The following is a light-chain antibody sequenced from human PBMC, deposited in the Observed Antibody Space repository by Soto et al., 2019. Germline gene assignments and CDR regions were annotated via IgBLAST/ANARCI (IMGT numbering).Light chain of an antibody. J-gene: IGKJ4*01. CDR2: TAS. CDR3: QQYNMYPLT. Sequence: DIQMTQSPSTLSASIGDTVTITCRASQSISNWLAWYQQKAGKAPNLLIHTASHLEGGVSSRFNGSGSGTDFTLTVSSLQADDSATYYCQQYNMYPLTVGGGTKVDSK. CDR1: QSISNW. V-gene: IGKV1-5*03.